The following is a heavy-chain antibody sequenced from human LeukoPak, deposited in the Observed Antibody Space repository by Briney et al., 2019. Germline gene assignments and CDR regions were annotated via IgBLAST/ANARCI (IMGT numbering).Heavy chain of an antibody. CDR2: IKQDGSEK. CDR1: GFTFSSYW. CDR3: ARTVGSWELDY. D-gene: IGHD1-26*01. V-gene: IGHV3-7*01. J-gene: IGHJ4*02. Sequence: GGSLRLSCAASGFTFSSYWMSWVRQAPGKGLEWVANIKQDGSEKYYVDSVKGRFTISRDNAKNSLSLQMNSLRDEDTAVYYCARTVGSWELDYWGQGTLVTVSS.